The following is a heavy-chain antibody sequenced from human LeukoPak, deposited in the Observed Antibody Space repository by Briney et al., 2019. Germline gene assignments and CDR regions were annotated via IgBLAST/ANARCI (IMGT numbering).Heavy chain of an antibody. CDR2: ISGSGGST. CDR3: AKAKGIQLWLHSEIDY. J-gene: IGHJ4*02. Sequence: GSLRLPCAASGFTFSSYAMSWVRQAPGKGLEWVSAISGSGGSTYYADSVKGRFTISRDNSKNTLYLQMNSLRAEDTAVYYCAKAKGIQLWLHSEIDYWGQGTLVTVSS. CDR1: GFTFSSYA. D-gene: IGHD5-18*01. V-gene: IGHV3-23*01.